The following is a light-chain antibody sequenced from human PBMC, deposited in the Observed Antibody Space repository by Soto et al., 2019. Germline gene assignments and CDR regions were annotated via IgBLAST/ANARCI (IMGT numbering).Light chain of an antibody. J-gene: IGKJ1*01. CDR2: DTS. Sequence: EIVMTQSPATLSVSPWEGATLSCRASQTVSNKLAWYQHKPGQAPRLLIYDTSNRATGIPARFSGSGSGTDFTLTISSLEPEDFAVYYCHQRKSWPRTFGQGTKVDIK. CDR3: HQRKSWPRT. CDR1: QTVSNK. V-gene: IGKV3-11*01.